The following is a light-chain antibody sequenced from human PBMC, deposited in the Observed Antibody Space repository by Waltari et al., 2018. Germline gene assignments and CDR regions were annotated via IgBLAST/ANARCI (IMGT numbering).Light chain of an antibody. CDR2: EKT. Sequence: QSVLTQPPSVSAAPGQRVTISCSGGSSNIGNNYVSWYRQFPGTAPKLLIYEKTEVPSGIPGRFSGPKSGTSATLDITGLQAGDEADYYCGTWDSSLSGAVFGGGTHLTVL. CDR3: GTWDSSLSGAV. J-gene: IGLJ7*01. CDR1: SSNIGNNY. V-gene: IGLV1-51*02.